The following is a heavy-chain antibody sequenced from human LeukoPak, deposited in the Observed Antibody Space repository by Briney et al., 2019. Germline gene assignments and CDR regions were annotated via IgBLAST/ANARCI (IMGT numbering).Heavy chain of an antibody. CDR1: GSSISPYH. V-gene: IGHV4-59*08. J-gene: IGHJ6*02. Sequence: PSETLSLTCTVSGSSISPYHWSWIRQPPGKGLEWIAQIYYTGRADYNPSLKSRVTISVDTSNNHVSLKVSSVTAADTAVYYCARHSRYYYGKDVWGQGTTVTVSS. CDR2: IYYTGRA. CDR3: ARHSRYYYGKDV.